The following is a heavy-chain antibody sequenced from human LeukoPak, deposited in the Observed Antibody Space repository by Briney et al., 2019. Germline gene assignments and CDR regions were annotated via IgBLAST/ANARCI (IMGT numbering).Heavy chain of an antibody. J-gene: IGHJ4*02. Sequence: PGGSLRLSCAASGFTFSSYSMNWVRQAPGKGLEWVSSISSSSSYIYYADSVKGRFTISRDNAKNSLYLQMNSLRAEDTALYYCAKDIFTMVRGVVDYWGQGTLVTVPS. CDR3: AKDIFTMVRGVVDY. CDR1: GFTFSSYS. V-gene: IGHV3-21*04. D-gene: IGHD3-10*01. CDR2: ISSSSSYI.